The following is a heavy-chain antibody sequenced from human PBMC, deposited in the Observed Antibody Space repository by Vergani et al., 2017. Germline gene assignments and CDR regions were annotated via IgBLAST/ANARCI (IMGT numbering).Heavy chain of an antibody. J-gene: IGHJ4*02. CDR2: ISSSSSYI. CDR1: GFTFSSYS. CDR3: ARELSGSHFYFDY. V-gene: IGHV3-21*01. Sequence: EVQLVESGGGLVKPGGSLRLSCAAPGFTFSSYSMNWVRQAPGKGLEWVLFISSSSSYIYYADSVKGRFTISRDNDKNSVYLQMDSLRAEDTAVYYCARELSGSHFYFDYWGQGTLVTVSS. D-gene: IGHD1-26*01.